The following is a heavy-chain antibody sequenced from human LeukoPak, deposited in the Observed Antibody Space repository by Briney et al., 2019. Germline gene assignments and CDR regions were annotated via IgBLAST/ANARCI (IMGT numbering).Heavy chain of an antibody. D-gene: IGHD2-15*01. CDR1: GFTFSSHA. J-gene: IGHJ6*03. CDR3: AKGLDCSGGSCYFYHYYMDI. CDR2: SGGGT. V-gene: IGHV3-23*01. Sequence: PGGSLRLSCAASGFTFSSHAMSWVRQVPGKGLEWVSASGGGTYYADSVKGRFTISRDNSKNTLSLQMNSLRAEDTAIYYCAKGLDCSGGSCYFYHYYMDIWGKGTTVTVSS.